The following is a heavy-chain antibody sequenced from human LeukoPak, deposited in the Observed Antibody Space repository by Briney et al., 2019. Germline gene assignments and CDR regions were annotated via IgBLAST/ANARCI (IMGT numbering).Heavy chain of an antibody. Sequence: GGSLRLSCAASGFTFSSYWMSWVRQAPGKGLEWVANIKQDGSEKYYVDSVKGRFTIPRDNAENSLYLQMNSLRAEDTAVYYCARSRRWFPFDYWGQGTLVTVSS. D-gene: IGHD2-15*01. CDR2: IKQDGSEK. J-gene: IGHJ4*02. CDR3: ARSRRWFPFDY. CDR1: GFTFSSYW. V-gene: IGHV3-7*01.